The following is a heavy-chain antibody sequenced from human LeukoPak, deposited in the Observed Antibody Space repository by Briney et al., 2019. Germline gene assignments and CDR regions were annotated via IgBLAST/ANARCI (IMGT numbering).Heavy chain of an antibody. Sequence: GASVKVSCKVSGYTLTELSMHWGRQAPGKGREWMGGFDPEDGETIYAQKFQGRVTMTEDTSTDTAYMELSSLRSEDTAVYYCATDRSWELRANYYGMDVWGQGTTVTVSS. CDR2: FDPEDGET. CDR3: ATDRSWELRANYYGMDV. CDR1: GYTLTELS. V-gene: IGHV1-24*01. J-gene: IGHJ6*02. D-gene: IGHD1-26*01.